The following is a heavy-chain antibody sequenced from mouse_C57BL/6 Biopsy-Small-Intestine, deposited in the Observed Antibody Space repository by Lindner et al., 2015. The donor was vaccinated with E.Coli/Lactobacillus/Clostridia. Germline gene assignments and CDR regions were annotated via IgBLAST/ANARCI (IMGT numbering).Heavy chain of an antibody. Sequence: VQLQESGAELVKPGASVKISCKASGYSFTAYNMNWVKQSHGKSLEWIGNIHPDYGSTNYNQNFKDKATLTVDKSSNTAYMQLNSLTSEDSAVYYCARWGLRGAMDYWGQGTSVTVSS. V-gene: IGHV1-39*01. J-gene: IGHJ4*01. D-gene: IGHD2-4*01. CDR3: ARWGLRGAMDY. CDR2: IHPDYGST. CDR1: GYSFTAYN.